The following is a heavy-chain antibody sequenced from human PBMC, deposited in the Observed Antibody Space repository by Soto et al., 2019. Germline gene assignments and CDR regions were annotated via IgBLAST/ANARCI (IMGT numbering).Heavy chain of an antibody. J-gene: IGHJ4*02. Sequence: PSGTLSLTCSVSDDSINSDKYYWGWIRQPPGKGLEWIGSIYYRGNAYYNPSLHTRVTISLDKSKSQFSLKLNSVTAADSAVYFCASLEGLATISYYFDFWGPGALVTVSS. CDR3: ASLEGLATISYYFDF. CDR2: IYYRGNA. V-gene: IGHV4-39*01. D-gene: IGHD3-9*01. CDR1: DDSINSDKYY.